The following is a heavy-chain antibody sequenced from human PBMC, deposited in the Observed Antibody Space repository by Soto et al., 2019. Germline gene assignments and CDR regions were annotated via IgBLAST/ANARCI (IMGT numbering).Heavy chain of an antibody. J-gene: IGHJ4*02. CDR3: AKRSSSSTFDY. CDR2: INDSGTI. V-gene: IGHV4-34*01. D-gene: IGHD6-6*01. CDR1: GGSFSGFY. Sequence: SETLSLTCAVYGGSFSGFYLTWIRQTPGKGLEWIGEINDSGTINYNPSLKNRVTISIDTSKNQFSLKLSSVTAEDTAVYYCAKRSSSSTFDYWGQGTLVTVSS.